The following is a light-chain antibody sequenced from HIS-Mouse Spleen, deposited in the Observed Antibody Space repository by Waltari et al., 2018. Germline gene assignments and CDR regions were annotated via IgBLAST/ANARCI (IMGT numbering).Light chain of an antibody. J-gene: IGLJ2*01. CDR3: AAWDDSLSGPV. CDR1: SSNIGSNY. CDR2: RNN. Sequence: QSVLTQPPSASGTPGQRVPISCSGSSSNIGSNYVTWYQPLPGTAPKLLIHRNNQRPSGVPDRFSGSKSGTSASLAISGLRSEDEADYYCAAWDDSLSGPVFGGGTKLTVL. V-gene: IGLV1-47*01.